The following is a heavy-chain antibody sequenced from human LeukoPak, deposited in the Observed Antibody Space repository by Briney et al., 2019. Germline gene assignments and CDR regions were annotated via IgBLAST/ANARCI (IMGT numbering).Heavy chain of an antibody. D-gene: IGHD1-1*01. CDR1: GGTFSSYA. V-gene: IGHV1-69*04. CDR3: ARSSLGTREQNWFDP. CDR2: IIPILGIT. Sequence: GASVKVSCKASGGTFSSYAIRWVREAPGQGLEWMGRIIPILGITNYAQKLQGRVTITADKSTSTAYMELSSLRAEDTAVYYCARSSLGTREQNWFDPWGQGTLATVSS. J-gene: IGHJ5*02.